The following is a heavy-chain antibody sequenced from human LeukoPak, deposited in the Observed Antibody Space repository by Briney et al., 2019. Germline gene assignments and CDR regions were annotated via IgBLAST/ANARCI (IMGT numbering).Heavy chain of an antibody. CDR3: ARDMPEYCSSTSCYRPNYYYGMDV. Sequence: GASVKVSCKASGYTFTSYYMHWVRQAPGQGLEWMGIINPSGGSTSYAQKFQGRVTMTRDTSTSTVYMELSSLRSEDTAVYYCARDMPEYCSSTSCYRPNYYYGMDVWGQGTTVTVSS. CDR1: GYTFTSYY. V-gene: IGHV1-46*01. D-gene: IGHD2-2*01. CDR2: INPSGGST. J-gene: IGHJ6*02.